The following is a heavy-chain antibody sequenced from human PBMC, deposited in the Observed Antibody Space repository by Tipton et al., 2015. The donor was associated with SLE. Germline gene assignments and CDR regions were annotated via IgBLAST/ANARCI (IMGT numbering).Heavy chain of an antibody. CDR1: GGSISSSSYY. J-gene: IGHJ4*02. CDR3: ARGATGSSSWYY. D-gene: IGHD6-13*01. V-gene: IGHV4-39*07. CDR2: IYYSGST. Sequence: TLSLTCTVSGGSISSSSYYWGWIRQPPGKGLEWIGSIYYSGSTYYNPSLKSRVTISVDTSKNQFSLKLSSVTAADTAVYYCARGATGSSSWYYWGPGTLVPVSS.